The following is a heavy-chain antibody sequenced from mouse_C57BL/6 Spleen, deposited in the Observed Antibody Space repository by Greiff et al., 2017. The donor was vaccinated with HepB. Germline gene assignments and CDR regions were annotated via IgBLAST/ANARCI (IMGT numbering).Heavy chain of an antibody. J-gene: IGHJ4*01. Sequence: EVKLEESEGGLVQPGSSMKLSCTASGFTFSDYYMAWVSQVPEKGLEWVANINSDGSNTYYMYTLKGRFIISIDNAKNILYLQMSSLKSEDTATYYCARVSGDDYAMDYWGQGTSVTVSS. CDR1: GFTFSDYY. CDR3: ARVSGDDYAMDY. CDR2: INSDGSNT. V-gene: IGHV5-16*01. D-gene: IGHD1-3*01.